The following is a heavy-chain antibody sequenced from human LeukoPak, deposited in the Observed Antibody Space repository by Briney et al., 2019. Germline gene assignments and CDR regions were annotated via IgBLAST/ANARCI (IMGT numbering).Heavy chain of an antibody. J-gene: IGHJ4*02. CDR2: IYYSGST. V-gene: IGHV4-39*07. Sequence: PSETPSLTCTVSGGAISSSHYYWGWIRQPPGKGLEWIGSIYYSGSTSYNSSLKSRVTISVDTSKNQFSLKLSSVTAADTAVYYCAILPARDTYYYDSSGYYRPGVHWGQGTLVTVSS. D-gene: IGHD3-22*01. CDR1: GGAISSSHYY. CDR3: AILPARDTYYYDSSGYYRPGVH.